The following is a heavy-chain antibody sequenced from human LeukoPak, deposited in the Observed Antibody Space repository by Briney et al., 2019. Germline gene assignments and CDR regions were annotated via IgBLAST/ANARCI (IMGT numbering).Heavy chain of an antibody. V-gene: IGHV3-48*03. CDR1: GFIFSNYE. CDR2: ITSRSSPI. CDR3: ARVRRWELLDY. Sequence: GGSLRLSCAASGFIFSNYEMNWVRQAPGKGLEWVAYITSRSSPIYYADSVKGRFTISRDNAKNTLYLQMNSLRAEDTAVYYCARVRRWELLDYWGQGTLVTVSS. D-gene: IGHD1-26*01. J-gene: IGHJ4*02.